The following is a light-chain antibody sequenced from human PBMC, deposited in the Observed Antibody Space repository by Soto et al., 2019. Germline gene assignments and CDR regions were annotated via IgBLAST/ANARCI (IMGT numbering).Light chain of an antibody. V-gene: IGLV1-44*01. CDR3: ASWDDSLNGVV. CDR2: SNN. Sequence: QAVMTQPPSVSAAPGQKVTISCSGSSSNIGGNSVSWYQQLPGTAPKLLIYSNNQRPSGVPGRFSDSKSGTSASLAISGLQSEDEADYYCASWDDSLNGVVFGGGTKLTVL. CDR1: SSNIGGNS. J-gene: IGLJ2*01.